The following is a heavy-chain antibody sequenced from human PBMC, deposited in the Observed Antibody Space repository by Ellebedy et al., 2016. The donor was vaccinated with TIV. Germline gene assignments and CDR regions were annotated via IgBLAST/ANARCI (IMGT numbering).Heavy chain of an antibody. D-gene: IGHD5-18*01. V-gene: IGHV3-23*01. Sequence: GESLKISCAASGFTFSHYAMAWVRQAPGKGLEWVSGIVGSGSQKYADSVKGRFTISRDNSKRTVDLQMNSLRAEDTAIYFCAKDRTSGDGYWVFDNWGQGTLVSVSS. CDR2: IVGSGS. J-gene: IGHJ4*02. CDR3: AKDRTSGDGYWVFDN. CDR1: GFTFSHYA.